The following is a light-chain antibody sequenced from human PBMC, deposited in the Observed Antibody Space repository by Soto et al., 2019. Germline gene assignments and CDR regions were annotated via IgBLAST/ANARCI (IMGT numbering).Light chain of an antibody. CDR1: SGHSSYT. V-gene: IGLV4-69*01. CDR3: QTWGAGIVV. CDR2: LNTDGSH. J-gene: IGLJ2*01. Sequence: QSVLTQSPSASASLGASVKLTCTLSSGHSSYTIAWHQQQPEKGPRYLMKLNTDGSHSRGDGIPDRFSGSRSGAERYLTISSRQSEDEADYYCQTWGAGIVVFGGGTQLTVL.